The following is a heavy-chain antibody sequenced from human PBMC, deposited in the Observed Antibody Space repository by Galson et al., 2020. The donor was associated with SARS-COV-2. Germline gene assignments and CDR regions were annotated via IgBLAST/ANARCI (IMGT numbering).Heavy chain of an antibody. V-gene: IGHV1-24*01. D-gene: IGHD2-15*01. J-gene: IGHJ5*02. CDR1: GYTLTELS. CDR3: ATGPAYCSGGSCYSNWFDP. Sequence: ASVKVSCKVSGYTLTELSMHWVRQAPGKGLEWMGGFDPEDGETIYAQQFQGRVTMTENTSTDTAYMELSSLRSEDTAVYYCATGPAYCSGGSCYSNWFDPWGQGTLVTVSS. CDR2: FDPEDGET.